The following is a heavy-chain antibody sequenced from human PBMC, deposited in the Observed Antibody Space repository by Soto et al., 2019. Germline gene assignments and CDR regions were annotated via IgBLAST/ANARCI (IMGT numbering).Heavy chain of an antibody. CDR1: SGSSSNSIDY. D-gene: IGHD1-1*01. J-gene: IGHJ3*01. V-gene: IGHV4-30-4*08. Sequence: SETRSVTGTVSSGSSSNSIDYWGWIRQCPGKGLEWIGSIDYSGSTYYKPSLKSRVIISADTSKNLFSLKLRAVTAADTAREGCARDGRYDSVRALWDQGT. CDR2: IDYSGST. CDR3: ARDGRYDSVRAL.